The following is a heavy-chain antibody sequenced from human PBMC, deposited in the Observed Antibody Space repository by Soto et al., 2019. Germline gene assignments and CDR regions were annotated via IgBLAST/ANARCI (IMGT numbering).Heavy chain of an antibody. J-gene: IGHJ4*02. V-gene: IGHV1-18*01. Sequence: QVQLVQSGGEVKKPGASVKVSCKASGYSFTSYGISWVRQAPGQGFEWMGWISVHNGNTKYTEKFQGRVTMTTDTSTSTAYMELRSLRSDDTAVYFCARDNYDYVWGNYRQPFDYWGQGTLVTVSS. D-gene: IGHD3-16*02. CDR1: GYSFTSYG. CDR2: ISVHNGNT. CDR3: ARDNYDYVWGNYRQPFDY.